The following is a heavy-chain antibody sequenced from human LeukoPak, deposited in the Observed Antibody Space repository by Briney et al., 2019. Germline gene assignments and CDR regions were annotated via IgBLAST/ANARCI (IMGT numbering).Heavy chain of an antibody. CDR2: VDPEDGET. V-gene: IGHV1-69-2*01. CDR1: GYTFTDYY. J-gene: IGHJ5*02. CDR3: ALGEPAARSFDP. D-gene: IGHD2-2*01. Sequence: ASVKVSCKVSGYTFTDYYMHWVQQAPGKGLEWMGLVDPEDGETIYAEKFQGGVTITADTSTDTAYMELSSLRSEDTAVYYCALGEPAARSFDPWGQGTLVTVSS.